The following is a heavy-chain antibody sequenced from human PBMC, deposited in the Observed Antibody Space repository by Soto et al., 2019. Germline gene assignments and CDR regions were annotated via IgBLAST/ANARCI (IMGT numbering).Heavy chain of an antibody. Sequence: GGSLRLSCAASGFTFRDYGMNWVRQAPGRGLEWVAYISGTSRNTYNADTVKGRFTISRDNAWNSLYLQMNSLRGEDTAVYYCARAALYGYDYWGQGTPVTVSS. CDR2: ISGTSRNT. D-gene: IGHD6-25*01. V-gene: IGHV3-48*01. CDR1: GFTFRDYG. J-gene: IGHJ4*02. CDR3: ARAALYGYDY.